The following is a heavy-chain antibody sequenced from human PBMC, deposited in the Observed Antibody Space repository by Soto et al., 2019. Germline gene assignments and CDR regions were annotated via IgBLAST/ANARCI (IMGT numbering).Heavy chain of an antibody. CDR3: AKSQDEMATNSMVDL. CDR1: GFSFSGYV. J-gene: IGHJ5*02. V-gene: IGHV3-23*01. CDR2: IGFSGGSR. D-gene: IGHD5-12*01. Sequence: EVQLLESGGGVVQPGGSLRLSCAASGFSFSGYVISWVRQAPGKGLEWVSVIGFSGGSRFYADSVKGRFTISRDISSNTVYLQMNSLRAEDTAVYYCAKSQDEMATNSMVDLWGQGTLVNVSS.